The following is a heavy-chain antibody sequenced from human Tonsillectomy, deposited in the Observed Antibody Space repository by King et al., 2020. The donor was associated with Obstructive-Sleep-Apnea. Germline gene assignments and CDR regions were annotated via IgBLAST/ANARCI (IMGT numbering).Heavy chain of an antibody. V-gene: IGHV4-31*03. Sequence: PLPASGPGLVPPSPPLSLPCPVSGGSIRRGGSYWRWLRPPPGPGLAWIGSISSRGSTSSHPSLQRRVTLSVDPSTHQFSLKLSSVTAADTAVYYCARKGASVSIDYWGQGTLVTGSA. D-gene: IGHD3-16*01. CDR3: ARKGASVSIDY. CDR2: ISSRGST. J-gene: IGHJ4*02. CDR1: GGSIRRGGSY.